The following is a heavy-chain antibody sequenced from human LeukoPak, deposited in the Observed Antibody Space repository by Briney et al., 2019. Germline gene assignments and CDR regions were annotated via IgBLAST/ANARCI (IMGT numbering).Heavy chain of an antibody. Sequence: RASVKVSCKASGGTFSSYAISWVRQAPGQGLEWMGGIIPIFGTANYAQKFQGRVTITADESTSTAYMELSSLRSEDTAVYYCARAIRGNYYYYYMDVWGKGTTVTISS. D-gene: IGHD3-10*01. CDR1: GGTFSSYA. J-gene: IGHJ6*03. V-gene: IGHV1-69*13. CDR2: IIPIFGTA. CDR3: ARAIRGNYYYYYMDV.